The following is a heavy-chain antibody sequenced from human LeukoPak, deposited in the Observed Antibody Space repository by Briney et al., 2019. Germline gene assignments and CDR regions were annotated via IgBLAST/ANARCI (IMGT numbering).Heavy chain of an antibody. J-gene: IGHJ4*02. CDR2: INYYGNT. CDR1: GEYFSTSS. V-gene: IGHV4-34*01. Sequence: SETLSLTCAVYGEYFSTSSWSWIRQPPGKGLEWIGDINYYGNTNYSPSLKSRLTISIDTSKNQFSLKLNSVTAADTAVYYCARHFRGSPYYFDSWGQGTLVTVSS. D-gene: IGHD5-12*01. CDR3: ARHFRGSPYYFDS.